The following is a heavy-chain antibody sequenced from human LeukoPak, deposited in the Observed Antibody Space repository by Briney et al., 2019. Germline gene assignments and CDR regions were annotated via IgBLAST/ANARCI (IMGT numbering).Heavy chain of an antibody. V-gene: IGHV3-11*01. CDR3: ARRGVQLQRISWFDP. J-gene: IGHJ5*02. Sequence: PGGSLRLSCAASGFTFSGYYMSWIRQAPGKGLEWVSYISSSGNTIYYADSVKGRFTISRDNAKNSLYLQMNSLRAEDTAVYYCARRGVQLQRISWFDPWGQGTLVTVSS. CDR2: ISSSGNTI. D-gene: IGHD1-1*01. CDR1: GFTFSGYY.